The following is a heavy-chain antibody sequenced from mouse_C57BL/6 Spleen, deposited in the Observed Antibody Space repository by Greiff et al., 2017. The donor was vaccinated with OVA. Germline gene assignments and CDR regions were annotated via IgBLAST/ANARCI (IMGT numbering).Heavy chain of an antibody. CDR2: IDPETGGT. CDR1: GYTFTDYE. Sequence: QVKLKQSGAELVRPGASVTLSCKASGYTFTDYEMHWVKQTPVHGLEWIGAIDPETGGTAYNQKFKGKAILTADKSSSTAYMELRSLTSEDSAVYYCHYDARSWGQGTTLTVSS. D-gene: IGHD2-4*01. J-gene: IGHJ2*01. V-gene: IGHV1-15*01. CDR3: HYDARS.